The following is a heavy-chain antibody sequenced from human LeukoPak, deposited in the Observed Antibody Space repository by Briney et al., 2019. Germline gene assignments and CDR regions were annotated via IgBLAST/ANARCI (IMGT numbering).Heavy chain of an antibody. V-gene: IGHV4-61*01. Sequence: PSETLSLTYTVSGGSVSSGSYYWSWIRQPPGKGLEWIGYIYYSGSTNYNPSLKSRVTISVDTSKNQFSLKLTSVTAADTAFYYCARVSRADRVILAWGQGTLVTVSS. CDR2: IYYSGST. CDR3: ARVSRADRVILA. CDR1: GGSVSSGSYY. J-gene: IGHJ5*02. D-gene: IGHD3-22*01.